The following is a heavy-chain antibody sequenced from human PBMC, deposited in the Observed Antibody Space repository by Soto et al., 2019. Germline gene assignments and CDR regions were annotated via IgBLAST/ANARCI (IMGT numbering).Heavy chain of an antibody. CDR1: GDSLSSNTAA. J-gene: IGHJ4*02. CDR2: TYYRSNWRH. D-gene: IGHD6-19*01. Sequence: QTLSLTCATSGDSLSSNTAAWNWIRSSPSRGLEWLGRTYYRSNWRHYYAVSVKSRITVNPDTSKNHFSLQLNSVTPDDTAVYYCARGVAGSGFDLWGQGTLVTVSS. CDR3: ARGVAGSGFDL. V-gene: IGHV6-1*01.